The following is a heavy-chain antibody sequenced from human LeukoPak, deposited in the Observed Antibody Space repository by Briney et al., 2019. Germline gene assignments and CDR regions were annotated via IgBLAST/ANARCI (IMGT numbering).Heavy chain of an antibody. Sequence: ESGPTLVKPTQTLTLTCTFSGFSLSTSGVGVGWIRQPPGKALEWLALIYWNDDKRYSPSLKSRLTITKDTSKNQVVLTMTNMDPVDTATYYCAHRRDGGSCYDYWGQGTLVTVSP. CDR1: GFSLSTSGVG. J-gene: IGHJ4*02. D-gene: IGHD2-15*01. CDR3: AHRRDGGSCYDY. CDR2: IYWNDDK. V-gene: IGHV2-5*01.